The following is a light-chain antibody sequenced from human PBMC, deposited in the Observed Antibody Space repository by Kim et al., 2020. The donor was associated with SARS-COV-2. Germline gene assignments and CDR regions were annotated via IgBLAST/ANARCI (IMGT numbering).Light chain of an antibody. CDR2: DAS. CDR1: QGISST. Sequence: ESGGDRATLACRASQGISSTLAWYQQKPGRAPKRRIHDASSMETGVPSRFSGSGSGTEFTLTISSLQPDDFATYYCQQYINFPLTFGGGTKVDIK. J-gene: IGKJ4*01. CDR3: QQYINFPLT. V-gene: IGKV1D-13*01.